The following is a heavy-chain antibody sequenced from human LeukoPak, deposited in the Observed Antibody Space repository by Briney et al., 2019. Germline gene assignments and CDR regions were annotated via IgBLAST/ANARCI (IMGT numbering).Heavy chain of an antibody. V-gene: IGHV4-30-4*01. CDR3: ARGPPYYGDYSGYNWFDP. CDR1: GGSISSGDYY. Sequence: PSETLSLTCTVSGGSISSGDYYWSWIRQPPGKGLEWIGYIYYSGSTYYNPSLKSRVTISVDTSKNQFSLKLSSVTAADTAVYYCARGPPYYGDYSGYNWFDPWGQGTLVTVSS. J-gene: IGHJ5*02. D-gene: IGHD4-17*01. CDR2: IYYSGST.